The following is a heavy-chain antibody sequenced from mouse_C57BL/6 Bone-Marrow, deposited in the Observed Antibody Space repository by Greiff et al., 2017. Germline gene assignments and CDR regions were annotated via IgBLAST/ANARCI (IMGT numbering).Heavy chain of an antibody. V-gene: IGHV5-6*01. Sequence: EVKLMESGGDLVKPGGSLKLSCAASGFTFSSYGMSWVRQTPDKRLEWVATISSGGSYTYYPDSVKGRFTLSTNHAKNTLYLLMSSLKSEEAAMYYCARQLDLFAYWGQGTLVTVSA. CDR3: ARQLDLFAY. CDR2: ISSGGSYT. J-gene: IGHJ3*01. CDR1: GFTFSSYG.